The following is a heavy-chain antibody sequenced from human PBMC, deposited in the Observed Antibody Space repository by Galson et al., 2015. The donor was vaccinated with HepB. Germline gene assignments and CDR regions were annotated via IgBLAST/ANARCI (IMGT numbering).Heavy chain of an antibody. J-gene: IGHJ5*02. CDR3: APSITMVRGVMLGNWFDP. CDR2: IIPILGIA. V-gene: IGHV1-69*04. CDR1: GGTFSSYA. D-gene: IGHD3-10*01. Sequence: SVKVSCKASGGTFSSYAISWARQAPGQGLEWMGRIIPILGIANYAQKFQGRVTITADKSTSTAYMELSSLRSEDTAVYYCAPSITMVRGVMLGNWFDPWGQGTLVTVSS.